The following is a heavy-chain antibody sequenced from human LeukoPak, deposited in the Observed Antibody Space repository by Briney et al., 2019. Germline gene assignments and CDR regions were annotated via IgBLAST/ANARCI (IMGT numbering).Heavy chain of an antibody. D-gene: IGHD2-2*01. Sequence: GGSLRLSCAASGFTFSSYAMSWVRQAPGKGLEWVSGISGSVGSTYYADSVKGRFTISRDNSKNTLYLQMDSLRAEDTAVYYCVKGGVVPAAFDYWGQGTLVTVSS. J-gene: IGHJ4*02. CDR3: VKGGVVPAAFDY. CDR2: ISGSVGST. CDR1: GFTFSSYA. V-gene: IGHV3-23*01.